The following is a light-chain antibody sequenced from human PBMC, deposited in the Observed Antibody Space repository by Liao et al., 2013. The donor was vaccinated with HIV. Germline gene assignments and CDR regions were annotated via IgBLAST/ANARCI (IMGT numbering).Light chain of an antibody. J-gene: IGLJ2*01. Sequence: SFELTQAPSLSVSPGQTARITCSGDKLGDKYVSWYQQRPGRSPVLVIYQDTKRPPGIPERFSGSNSGDTATLTISGTQPMDEADYYCLVWDSSTVVFGGGTKLTVL. CDR1: KLGDKY. CDR2: QDT. V-gene: IGLV3-1*01. CDR3: LVWDSSTVV.